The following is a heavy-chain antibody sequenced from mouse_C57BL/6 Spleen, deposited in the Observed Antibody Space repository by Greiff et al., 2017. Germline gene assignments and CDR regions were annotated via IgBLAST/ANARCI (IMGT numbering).Heavy chain of an antibody. Sequence: QVQLQQPGAELVKPGASVKMSCKASGYTFTSYWITWVKQRPGQGLEWIGDIYPGSGSTNYNEKFKGKATLTVDTSSSTAYMQLSSLTSEDSAVYYCASPAQDAGWFAYWGQGTLVTVSA. CDR2: IYPGSGST. J-gene: IGHJ3*01. V-gene: IGHV1-55*01. D-gene: IGHD3-2*02. CDR3: ASPAQDAGWFAY. CDR1: GYTFTSYW.